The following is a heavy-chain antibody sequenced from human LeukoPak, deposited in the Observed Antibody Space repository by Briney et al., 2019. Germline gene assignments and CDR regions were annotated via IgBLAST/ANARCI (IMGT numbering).Heavy chain of an antibody. V-gene: IGHV3-23*01. J-gene: IGHJ4*02. D-gene: IGHD4-17*01. CDR3: AKELTTERTPGVDS. Sequence: PGGSLRLSCAASGFTFSSYWMHWVRQAPGKGLVWVSAISGSGDTTFYADSVKGRFTISRDNSKKTLYLQVNSLRAEDTAVYFCAKELTTERTPGVDSWGQGTLVTVSS. CDR1: GFTFSSYW. CDR2: ISGSGDTT.